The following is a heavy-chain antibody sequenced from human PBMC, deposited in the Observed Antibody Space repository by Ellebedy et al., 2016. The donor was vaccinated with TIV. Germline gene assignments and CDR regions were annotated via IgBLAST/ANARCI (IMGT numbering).Heavy chain of an antibody. CDR3: ARGCYGSTCNTRHFDY. CDR1: GFTFSNYG. V-gene: IGHV3-21*06. Sequence: GESLKISCAVSGFTFSNYGLSWVRQAPGKGLEWVSSIGYTGCSVYMDSVRGRFTISRDNARSTLYLQMNGLSDEDTAIYYCARGCYGSTCNTRHFDYWGQGTLVTVSS. D-gene: IGHD2-2*01. J-gene: IGHJ4*02. CDR2: IGYTGCSV.